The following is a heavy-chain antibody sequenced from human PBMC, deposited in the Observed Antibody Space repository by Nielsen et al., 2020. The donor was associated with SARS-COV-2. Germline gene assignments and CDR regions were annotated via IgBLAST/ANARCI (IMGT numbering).Heavy chain of an antibody. CDR3: TRGFYSQSDY. Sequence: GESLKISCAASGFTFSSYSMNWVRQAPGKGLEWVASLSGDSYHIYYSDSVKGRFTMSRDNGKNSLYLQMSNLRSEDTALYYCTRGFYSQSDYWGQGTLVTVSS. J-gene: IGHJ4*02. D-gene: IGHD2-15*01. CDR1: GFTFSSYS. V-gene: IGHV3-21*01. CDR2: LSGDSYHI.